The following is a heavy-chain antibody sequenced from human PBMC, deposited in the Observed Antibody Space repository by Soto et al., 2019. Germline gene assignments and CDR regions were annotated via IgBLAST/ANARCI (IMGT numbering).Heavy chain of an antibody. CDR2: IIPILGIA. D-gene: IGHD5-12*01. CDR3: ARAPEYSGYDYDY. Sequence: SVKVSCKASGGTFSSYTISWVRQAPGQGLEWMGRIIPILGIANYAQKFQGRVTITADKSTSTAYMELSSPRSEDTAVYYCARAPEYSGYDYDYWGQGTLVTVSS. CDR1: GGTFSSYT. J-gene: IGHJ4*02. V-gene: IGHV1-69*02.